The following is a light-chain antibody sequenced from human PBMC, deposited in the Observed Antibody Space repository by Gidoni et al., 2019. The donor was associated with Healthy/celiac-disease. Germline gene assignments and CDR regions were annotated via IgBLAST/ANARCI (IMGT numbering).Light chain of an antibody. Sequence: DIQMSQSPSTLSPSVGDRVTTTCRASQSISTWLAWYQQKPGKAPKRLSYKASSLESGVPSRFSGSGSGTEFTLTISSLQPDDFATYYCQQFNSYPLTFGGGTKVEIK. CDR1: QSISTW. CDR3: QQFNSYPLT. J-gene: IGKJ4*01. V-gene: IGKV1-5*03. CDR2: KAS.